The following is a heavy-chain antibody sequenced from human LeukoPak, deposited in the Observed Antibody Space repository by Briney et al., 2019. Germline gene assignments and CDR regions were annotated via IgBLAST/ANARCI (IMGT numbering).Heavy chain of an antibody. CDR1: GYTFTGYY. J-gene: IGHJ3*02. CDR3: ARDSTIRGAFDI. CDR2: INPSSGGT. Sequence: ASVKVSCKPSGYTFTGYYIHWVRQAPGQGLEWMGWINPSSGGTNYPQNFQGRVTMTRDTSLSTAYMEVSGLRSDDTAVYYCARDSTIRGAFDIWGQGTMVTVSS. V-gene: IGHV1-2*02. D-gene: IGHD3-10*01.